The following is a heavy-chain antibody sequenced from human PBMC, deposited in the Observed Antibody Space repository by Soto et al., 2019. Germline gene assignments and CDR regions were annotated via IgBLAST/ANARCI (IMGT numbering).Heavy chain of an antibody. J-gene: IGHJ5*02. D-gene: IGHD1-1*01. V-gene: IGHV4-34*01. CDR1: GGSFSGYY. CDR3: ARGIRRGRVGSWFNP. CDR2: SNPGVTS. Sequence: PXGTLTLTCAVSGGSFSGYYWSGIRQSPGKGLEWIGESNPGVTSNYNPSLKSRVIVSVDTAKTQFSLKMTSVTAADTAVYYCARGIRRGRVGSWFNPWGQGTLVIVSS.